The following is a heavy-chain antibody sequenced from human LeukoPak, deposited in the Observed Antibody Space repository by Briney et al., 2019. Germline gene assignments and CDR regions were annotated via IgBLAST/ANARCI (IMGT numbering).Heavy chain of an antibody. J-gene: IGHJ4*02. V-gene: IGHV4-59*01. D-gene: IGHD3-22*01. CDR3: AREGRDYYDSSGLNPFDY. CDR2: IYYSGST. CDR1: GGSISSYY. Sequence: NPSETLSLTCTVSGGSISSYYWSGLRQPPGKGLEWIGDIYYSGSTNYNPSLKSRVTISVDTSKNQFSLKLSSVTAADTAVYYCAREGRDYYDSSGLNPFDYWGQGTLVTVSS.